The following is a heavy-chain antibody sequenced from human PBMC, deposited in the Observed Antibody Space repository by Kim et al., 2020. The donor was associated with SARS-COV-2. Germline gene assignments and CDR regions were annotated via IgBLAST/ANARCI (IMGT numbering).Heavy chain of an antibody. J-gene: IGHJ3*02. Sequence: KFQGRVTITRDTPASTAYMELSSLRSEDTAVYYCARALIVVVTRDAFDIWGQGTMVTVSS. CDR3: ARALIVVVTRDAFDI. D-gene: IGHD2-21*02. V-gene: IGHV1-3*01.